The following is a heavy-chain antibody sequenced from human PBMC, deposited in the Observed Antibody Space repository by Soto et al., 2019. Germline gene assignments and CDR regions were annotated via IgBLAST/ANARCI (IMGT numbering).Heavy chain of an antibody. CDR2: IYHTGTT. J-gene: IGHJ5*02. CDR3: ARGVNYYDSSGSSWFDT. D-gene: IGHD3-22*01. CDR1: GGSINSGGYS. V-gene: IGHV4-30-2*01. Sequence: SETLSLTCTVSGGSINSGGYSWTWIRQPPGKGLEWIGFIYHTGTTYYNPSLESRVTISLDRSKNQFCEKMNSVTAAETAVHYCARGVNYYDSSGSSWFDTWGQGALVT.